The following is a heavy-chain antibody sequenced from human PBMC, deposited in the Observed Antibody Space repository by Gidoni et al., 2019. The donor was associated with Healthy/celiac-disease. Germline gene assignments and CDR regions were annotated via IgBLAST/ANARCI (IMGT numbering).Heavy chain of an antibody. CDR3: ARHKAVAGTGYYYYYYGMDV. J-gene: IGHJ6*02. CDR2: IYYSGST. D-gene: IGHD6-19*01. CDR1: GGSISSSSYY. Sequence: QLQLQESGPGLVKPSETLSLTCTVSGGSISSSSYYWGWIRQPPGKGLEWNGSIYYSGSTYYNPSLKSRVTISVETSKNQFSLKLSSVTAADTAVYYCARHKAVAGTGYYYYYYGMDVWGQGTTVTVSS. V-gene: IGHV4-39*01.